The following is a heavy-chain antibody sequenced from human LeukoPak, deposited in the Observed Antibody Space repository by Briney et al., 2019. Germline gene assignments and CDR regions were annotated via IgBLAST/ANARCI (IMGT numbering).Heavy chain of an antibody. Sequence: SETLSLTCAVYGGSFSGYYWSWIRQPPGKGLEWIGEINHSGSTNYNPSLKSRVTISVDTSKNQFSLKLSSVTAADTAVYYCARDIRLIFGVKYYYYYGMDVWGQGTTVTVSS. V-gene: IGHV4-34*01. CDR2: INHSGST. CDR1: GGSFSGYY. D-gene: IGHD3-3*01. CDR3: ARDIRLIFGVKYYYYYGMDV. J-gene: IGHJ6*02.